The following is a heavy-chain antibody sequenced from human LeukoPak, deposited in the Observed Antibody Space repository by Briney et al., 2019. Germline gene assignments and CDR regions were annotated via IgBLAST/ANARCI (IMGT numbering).Heavy chain of an antibody. CDR2: INPKNGGS. CDR3: ARASFWESPINWFAP. D-gene: IGHD3-16*01. CDR1: GYTFTTYY. V-gene: IGHV1-2*02. J-gene: IGHJ5*02. Sequence: ASVKVSCKASGYTFTTYYMHWVRQAPGQGLEWVGWINPKNGGSNYAQKFQGRVTMTRDRSISTAYMELSRLTSDDTAVYYCARASFWESPINWFAPWGQGTLVTVSS.